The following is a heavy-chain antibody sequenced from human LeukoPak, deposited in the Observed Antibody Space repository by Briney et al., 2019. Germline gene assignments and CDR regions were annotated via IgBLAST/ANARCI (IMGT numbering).Heavy chain of an antibody. CDR3: ARDNSGYDSNWFDP. D-gene: IGHD5-12*01. CDR2: IYTSGST. CDR1: GGSISSGSYY. V-gene: IGHV4-61*02. J-gene: IGHJ5*02. Sequence: SETLSLTCTVSGGSISSGSYYWSWIRQPAGKGLEWIGRIYTSGSTNYNPSLKSRVTISVDTSKNQFSLKLSSVTAADTAVYYCARDNSGYDSNWFDPWGQGTLVTVSS.